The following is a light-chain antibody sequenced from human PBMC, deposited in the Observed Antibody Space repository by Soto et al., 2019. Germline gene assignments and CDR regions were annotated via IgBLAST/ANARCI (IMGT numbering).Light chain of an antibody. CDR3: QQYNSYS. CDR2: LGS. CDR1: QSLLHSNGYNY. J-gene: IGKJ1*01. V-gene: IGKV2-28*01. Sequence: DIVMTQSPLSLPVTPGEPASISCRSSQSLLHSNGYNYLDWYLQKPGQSPQLLIYLGSNRASGVPDRFSGSGSGTEFTLTISSLQPDDFATYYCQQYNSYSFGQGTKV.